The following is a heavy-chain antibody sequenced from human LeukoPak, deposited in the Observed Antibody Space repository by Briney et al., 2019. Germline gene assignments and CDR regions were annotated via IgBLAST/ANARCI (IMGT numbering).Heavy chain of an antibody. D-gene: IGHD5-24*01. Sequence: ASVKVSCKVFGYTFTGYHIHWVRQAPGQGLEWMGRISPNTGGTNYAQKFQGRVTMTRDTSVSTAYMELSRLTSDDTAVYYCARGEVEMATVGDDSFDIWGQGTMVAVYS. V-gene: IGHV1-2*06. CDR1: GYTFTGYH. CDR3: ARGEVEMATVGDDSFDI. J-gene: IGHJ3*02. CDR2: ISPNTGGT.